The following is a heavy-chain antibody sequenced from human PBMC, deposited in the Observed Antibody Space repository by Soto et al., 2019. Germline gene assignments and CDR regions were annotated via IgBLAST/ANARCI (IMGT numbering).Heavy chain of an antibody. V-gene: IGHV1-69*02. CDR3: ACYLGPQRHFAY. CDR1: GGTFSSYT. CDR2: IIPILGIA. Sequence: GASVKVSCKASGGTFSSYTISWVRQAPGQGLEWMGRIIPILGIANYAQKFQGRVTITADKSTSTAYMELSSLRSEDTAVYYCACYLGPQRHFAYWGQGTLVTVSS. J-gene: IGHJ4*02. D-gene: IGHD6-25*01.